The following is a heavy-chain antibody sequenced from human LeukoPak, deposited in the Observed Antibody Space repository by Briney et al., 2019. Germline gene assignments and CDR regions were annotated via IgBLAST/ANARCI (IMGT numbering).Heavy chain of an antibody. J-gene: IGHJ4*02. V-gene: IGHV3-7*05. Sequence: GGSLRLSCAASGFTFSSYWMSGVRQAPGKGLEWVANIKQDGSEKYYVDSVKGRFTITRDNAKNSLYLQMNSLRAEDTAVYYCARDQRYCSSSSCPWEPFGYWGQGTLVTVSS. CDR1: GFTFSSYW. CDR3: ARDQRYCSSSSCPWEPFGY. D-gene: IGHD2-2*01. CDR2: IKQDGSEK.